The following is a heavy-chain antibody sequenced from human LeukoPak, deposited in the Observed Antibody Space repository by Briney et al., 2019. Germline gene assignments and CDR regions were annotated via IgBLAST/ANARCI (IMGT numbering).Heavy chain of an antibody. Sequence: PSETLSLTCAVSGGSISSGGYSWSWIRQPPGKGLEWIGYIYHSGSTYYNPSLKSRVTISVDRSKNQFSLKLSSVTAADTAVYYCARGVTMVRGHRFAPRWFDPWGQGTLVTVSS. CDR1: GGSISSGGYS. J-gene: IGHJ5*02. CDR3: ARGVTMVRGHRFAPRWFDP. D-gene: IGHD3-10*01. CDR2: IYHSGST. V-gene: IGHV4-30-2*01.